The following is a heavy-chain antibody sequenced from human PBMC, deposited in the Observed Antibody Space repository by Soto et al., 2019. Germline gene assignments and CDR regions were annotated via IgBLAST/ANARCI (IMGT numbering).Heavy chain of an antibody. Sequence: ASVKVSCKVSGYTLTELSMHWVRQAPGKGLEWKGGIDPENGKTNYAQKLQGRVTMTTDTSTSTAYMELGSLRSDDTAVYYCAREGLQDYDILTGGGGDYYMDVWGKGTTVTVSS. CDR1: GYTLTELS. J-gene: IGHJ6*03. CDR3: AREGLQDYDILTGGGGDYYMDV. CDR2: IDPENGKT. V-gene: IGHV1-24*01. D-gene: IGHD3-9*01.